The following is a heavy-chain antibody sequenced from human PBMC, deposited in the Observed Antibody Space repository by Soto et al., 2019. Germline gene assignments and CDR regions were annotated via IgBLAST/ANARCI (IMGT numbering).Heavy chain of an antibody. J-gene: IGHJ1*01. D-gene: IGHD1-1*01. Sequence: QVQLVESGGGLVKPGGSLRLSCEASGFSFSTYYMTWIRQAPGKGLEWVSYISSSGSTMYYADSATGRFTISRDNTKNSLYLQMNSLSVEDTAVYYCARDSTWNLKEFHHWGQGTLVTVSS. CDR2: ISSSGSTM. V-gene: IGHV3-11*01. CDR3: ARDSTWNLKEFHH. CDR1: GFSFSTYY.